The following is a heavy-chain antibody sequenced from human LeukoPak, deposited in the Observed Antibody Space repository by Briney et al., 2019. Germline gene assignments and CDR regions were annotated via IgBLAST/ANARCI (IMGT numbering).Heavy chain of an antibody. CDR1: GFTFSDYY. CDR2: ISSSGSTI. V-gene: IGHV3-11*01. J-gene: IGHJ4*02. Sequence: PGGSLRLSCAASGFTFSDYYMSWIRQAPGKGLEWVSYISSSGSTIYYADSVKGRFTISRDNAKNSLYLQVNSLRAEDTAVYYCASLRTYCSSTSWSCGDYWGQGTLVTVSS. CDR3: ASLRTYCSSTSWSCGDY. D-gene: IGHD2-2*01.